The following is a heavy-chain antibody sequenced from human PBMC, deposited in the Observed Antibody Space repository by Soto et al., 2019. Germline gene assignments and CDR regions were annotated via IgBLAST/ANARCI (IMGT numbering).Heavy chain of an antibody. V-gene: IGHV1-69*06. CDR3: PRAATIAARRIAYYYSYYGMDV. CDR1: GGTXSSYA. Sequence: GXSXKVSCKASGGTXSSYAIGLVRQAPGQGLEWIGGIIPIFGTANYAQKFQGRVTITADKSTSTAYMELRSPRSEDTAVYYCPRAATIAARRIAYYYSYYGMDVGGQGNTGTVSS. D-gene: IGHD6-6*01. CDR2: IIPIFGTA. J-gene: IGHJ6*01.